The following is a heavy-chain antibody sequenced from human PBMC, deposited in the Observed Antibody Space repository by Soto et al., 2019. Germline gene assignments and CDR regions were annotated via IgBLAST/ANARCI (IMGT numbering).Heavy chain of an antibody. D-gene: IGHD6-19*01. J-gene: IGHJ3*02. V-gene: IGHV3-23*01. CDR2: ISGSGGST. CDR1: GFTFSSYA. CDR3: AKKRVGSGLGNDAFDI. Sequence: GGSLRLSCAASGFTFSSYAMSWVRQAPGKGLEWVSAISGSGGSTYYADSVKGRFTISRDNSKNTLYLQMNSLRAEDTAVYYCAKKRVGSGLGNDAFDIWGQGTMVTVSS.